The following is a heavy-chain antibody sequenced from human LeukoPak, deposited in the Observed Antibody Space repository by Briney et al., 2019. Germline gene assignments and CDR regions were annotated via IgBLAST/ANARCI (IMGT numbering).Heavy chain of an antibody. V-gene: IGHV3-7*03. CDR1: GFTFSNYW. Sequence: RSGGSLRLSCAASGFTFSNYWMSWVRQAPGKGLEWVANIKEDGSGKYYVDSVKGRLTISRDNAKNSLYLQMNSLRAEDTALYYCAKLLDSSSSLFDYWGQGILVTVSS. CDR2: IKEDGSGK. J-gene: IGHJ4*02. CDR3: AKLLDSSSSLFDY. D-gene: IGHD6-6*01.